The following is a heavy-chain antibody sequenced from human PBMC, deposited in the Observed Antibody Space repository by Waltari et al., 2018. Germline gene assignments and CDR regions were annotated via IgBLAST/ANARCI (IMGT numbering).Heavy chain of an antibody. CDR2: FDPEDGET. CDR3: ATTRVGEPYRRLGYFDL. D-gene: IGHD5-18*01. CDR1: GYTLTELS. J-gene: IGHJ2*01. Sequence: QVQLVQSGAEVKKPGSSVKVSCKASGYTLTELSMHWVRDAPGEGLAWMGGFDPEDGETIYATKFQGRVTMTEATSTDTAYMELSSLRSEDTAVYYCATTRVGEPYRRLGYFDLWGRGTLVTVSS. V-gene: IGHV1-24*01.